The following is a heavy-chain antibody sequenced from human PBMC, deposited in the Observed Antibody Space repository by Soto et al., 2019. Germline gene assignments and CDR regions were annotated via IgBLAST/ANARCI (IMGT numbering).Heavy chain of an antibody. D-gene: IGHD3-10*02. V-gene: IGHV4-34*12. Sequence: CEPLSLTCAIYNSSLGAFHWTWIRQTPGKGLEWIGELIHGRSTNYNPSLKSRVTFSLDTSKSQFSLHVMSVTAADTAVYYCARSPLSYDYVRQTWREVGDSFDVWGRGTSVT. CDR2: LIHGRST. J-gene: IGHJ3*01. CDR1: NSSLGAFH. CDR3: ARSPLSYDYVRQTWREVGDSFDV.